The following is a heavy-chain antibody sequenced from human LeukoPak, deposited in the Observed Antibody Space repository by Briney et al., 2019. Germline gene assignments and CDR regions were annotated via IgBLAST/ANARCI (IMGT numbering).Heavy chain of an antibody. J-gene: IGHJ4*02. D-gene: IGHD6-13*01. CDR1: GFTFSSYS. CDR2: IRSSSSYI. CDR3: ARTSSWYYFDY. Sequence: GGSLRLSCAASGFTFSSYSMNWVRQAPGKGLEWVSSIRSSSSYIYYADSVKGRFTISRDNAKNSLYLQMNSLRAEDTAVYYCARTSSWYYFDYWGQGTLVTVSS. V-gene: IGHV3-21*01.